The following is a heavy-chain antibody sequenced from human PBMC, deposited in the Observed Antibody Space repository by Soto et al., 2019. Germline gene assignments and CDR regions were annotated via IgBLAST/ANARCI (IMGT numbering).Heavy chain of an antibody. CDR1: GFTFSTYA. Sequence: GGSLRLSCAASGFTFSTYAMHWVRQAPGKGLEWVAVMSYDGRNIYHADSVKGRFTISRDNSKNTLYLQMSSLRTEDTAVYYCAREKAESYSLDYWGQGALVTVSS. J-gene: IGHJ4*02. V-gene: IGHV3-30*04. D-gene: IGHD3-10*01. CDR3: AREKAESYSLDY. CDR2: MSYDGRNI.